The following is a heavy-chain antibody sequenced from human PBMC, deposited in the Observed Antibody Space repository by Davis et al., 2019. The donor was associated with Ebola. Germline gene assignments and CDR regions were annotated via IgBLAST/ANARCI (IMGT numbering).Heavy chain of an antibody. J-gene: IGHJ4*02. CDR2: IYYSGST. D-gene: IGHD1-20*01. CDR3: AKEWYNWISEGYYFDY. V-gene: IGHV4-61*01. Sequence: PSETLSLTCTVSGGSVSSGSYYWSWIRQPPGKGLEWIGYIYYSGSTNYNPSLKSRVTISVDTSKNQFSLKLSSVTAADTAVYYCAKEWYNWISEGYYFDYWGQGTLVTVSS. CDR1: GGSVSSGSYY.